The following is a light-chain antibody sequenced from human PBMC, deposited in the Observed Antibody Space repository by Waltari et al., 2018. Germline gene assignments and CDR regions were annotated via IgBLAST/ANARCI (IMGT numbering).Light chain of an antibody. CDR3: QTWGTGIGV. CDR2: VNSDGSH. V-gene: IGLV4-69*02. Sequence: QLVLTQSPSASASLGASVNLTCTLSSGHSNNDIAWHQQQPEKGPRYLMRVNSDGSHNKGDGIPDRFSGSSSGAECYLTISSLQSEDEADYYCQTWGTGIGVFGGGTKLTVL. J-gene: IGLJ3*02. CDR1: SGHSNND.